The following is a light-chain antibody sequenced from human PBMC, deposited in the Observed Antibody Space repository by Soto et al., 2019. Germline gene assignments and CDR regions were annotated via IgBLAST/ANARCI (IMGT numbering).Light chain of an antibody. J-gene: IGKJ1*01. CDR1: QSISSW. CDR2: DAS. V-gene: IGKV1-5*01. Sequence: DIQVTQSPSTLSASVGDRVTITCRASQSISSWLAWYQRKPGKAPKLLIYDASSLESGVPSRFSGSGSGTEFTLTISSLQPDDFATYYCQQYNSYSPTFGQGTKVDIK. CDR3: QQYNSYSPT.